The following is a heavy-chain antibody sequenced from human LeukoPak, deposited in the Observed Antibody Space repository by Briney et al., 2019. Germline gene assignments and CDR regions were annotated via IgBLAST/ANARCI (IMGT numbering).Heavy chain of an antibody. Sequence: SETLSLTCTVSGGSISSYYWSWIRQPPGKGLEWIGYIYYSGSTNYNPSLKSRVTISVDTSKNQFSLKLSSVTAADTAVYYCARTAVGYCSGGSCYPYYYYGMDVWGQGTTVTVSS. V-gene: IGHV4-59*08. J-gene: IGHJ6*02. CDR3: ARTAVGYCSGGSCYPYYYYGMDV. CDR2: IYYSGST. D-gene: IGHD2-15*01. CDR1: GGSISSYY.